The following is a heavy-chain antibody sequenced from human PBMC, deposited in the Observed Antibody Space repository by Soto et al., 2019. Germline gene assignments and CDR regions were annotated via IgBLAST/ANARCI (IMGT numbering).Heavy chain of an antibody. CDR2: IRSKAYGGTT. Sequence: GGSLRLSCTASGFTFGDYAMSWFRQAPGKGLEWVGFIRSKAYGGTTEYAASVKGRFTISRDDSKSIAYLQMNSLKTEDTAVYYCTREGVLEWRYYYYYYMDVWGKGTTVTVSS. J-gene: IGHJ6*03. CDR3: TREGVLEWRYYYYYYMDV. CDR1: GFTFGDYA. D-gene: IGHD3-3*01. V-gene: IGHV3-49*03.